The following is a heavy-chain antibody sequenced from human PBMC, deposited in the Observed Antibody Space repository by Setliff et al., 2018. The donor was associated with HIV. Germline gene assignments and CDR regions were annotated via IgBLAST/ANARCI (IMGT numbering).Heavy chain of an antibody. V-gene: IGHV3-74*01. CDR3: TRDRGRPDSFDI. Sequence: PGGSLRLSCAASGFTFSDYSMTWVRQAPGKGLEWVSVIYSDGSGTKYADSVKGRFTMSRDNAKNTLYLQMNSLRAEDTALYFCTRDRGRPDSFDIWGQGTMVTVSS. CDR2: IYSDGSGT. CDR1: GFTFSDYS. D-gene: IGHD1-26*01. J-gene: IGHJ3*02.